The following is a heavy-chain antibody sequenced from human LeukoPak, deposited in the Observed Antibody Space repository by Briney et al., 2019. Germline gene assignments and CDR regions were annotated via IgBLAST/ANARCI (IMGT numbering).Heavy chain of an antibody. CDR2: SYSGGNA. Sequence: SDTLSLTCTVSGPSTSAYYWRWIRQPPGKGLEWIGYSYSGGNANYNPSLKSRVTISIDTSENQFSLRLTSVTAADTAIYFCAHSKRGGGYYINAFAVWGQGALVTISS. CDR3: AHSKRGGGYYINAFAV. V-gene: IGHV4-59*07. J-gene: IGHJ3*01. CDR1: GPSTSAYY. D-gene: IGHD1-26*01.